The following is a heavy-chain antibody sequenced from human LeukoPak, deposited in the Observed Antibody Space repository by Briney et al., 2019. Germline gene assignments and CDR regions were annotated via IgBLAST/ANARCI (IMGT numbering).Heavy chain of an antibody. CDR3: ARDMTPLPYNWFDP. J-gene: IGHJ5*02. CDR1: GGSISNYY. D-gene: IGHD2-15*01. V-gene: IGHV4-4*07. Sequence: PSETLSLTCTVSGGSISNYYWSWIRQPAGKGLEWIGRIYTSGSTNYNPSLESRVTMSVDTSKNQFSLKLSSVTAADTAMYYCARDMTPLPYNWFDPWGQGTLVTVSS. CDR2: IYTSGST.